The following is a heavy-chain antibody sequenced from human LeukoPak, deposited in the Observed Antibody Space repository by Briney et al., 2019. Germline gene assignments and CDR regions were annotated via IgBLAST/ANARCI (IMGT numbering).Heavy chain of an antibody. V-gene: IGHV3-7*03. Sequence: PSETLSLTCTVSGGSISSYYWSWIRQPPGKGLEWVASINHNGNVNYYVDSVKGRFTISRDNAKNSLYLQMSNLRAEDTAVYSCARGGGLDVWGQGATVTVSS. CDR2: INHNGNVN. CDR3: ARGGGLDV. D-gene: IGHD3-16*01. CDR1: GGSISSYY. J-gene: IGHJ6*02.